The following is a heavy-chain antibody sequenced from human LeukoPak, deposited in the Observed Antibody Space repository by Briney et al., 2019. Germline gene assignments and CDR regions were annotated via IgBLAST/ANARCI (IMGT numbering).Heavy chain of an antibody. CDR3: ARGSSWNDY. D-gene: IGHD6-13*01. Sequence: QPGRSLRLSCAASGFTFSSYAMHWVRQAPGKGLEWVAVISYDGSNKYYADSVKGRFTISRDNSKNTLYLQMNSLRAEDTAVYYCARGSSWNDYWGQGTLVTVSS. J-gene: IGHJ4*02. V-gene: IGHV3-30-3*01. CDR1: GFTFSSYA. CDR2: ISYDGSNK.